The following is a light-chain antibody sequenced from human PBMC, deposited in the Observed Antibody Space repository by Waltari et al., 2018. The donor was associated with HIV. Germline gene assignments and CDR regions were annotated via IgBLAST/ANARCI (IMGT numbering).Light chain of an antibody. Sequence: DIHMTQSPSSLSASVGDTVTISCRASESVNTYLNWYQQKSGKAPQLLVSNAVNLQSGVSSRFSGVGSMTDFTLTITSLQPEDFATYYCQQTYSVPPIFGGGTKIEI. CDR3: QQTYSVPPI. V-gene: IGKV1-39*01. J-gene: IGKJ4*01. CDR2: NAV. CDR1: ESVNTY.